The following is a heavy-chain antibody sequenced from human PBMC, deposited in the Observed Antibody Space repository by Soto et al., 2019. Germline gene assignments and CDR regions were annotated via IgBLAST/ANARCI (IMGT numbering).Heavy chain of an antibody. D-gene: IGHD6-25*01. CDR2: ISYDGSNK. CDR3: ARDLGVTATGPSLDY. V-gene: IGHV3-30-3*01. Sequence: GGSLRLSCAASGFTFSSYAMHWVRQAPGKGLEWVAVISYDGSNKYYADSVKGRFTISRDNSKNTLYLQMNSLRAEDTAVYYCARDLGVTATGPSLDYWGQGTQVTVSS. J-gene: IGHJ4*02. CDR1: GFTFSSYA.